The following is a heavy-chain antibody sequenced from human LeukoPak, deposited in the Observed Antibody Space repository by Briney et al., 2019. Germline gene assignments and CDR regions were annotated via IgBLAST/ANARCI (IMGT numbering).Heavy chain of an antibody. CDR1: GGSISPYY. D-gene: IGHD4-23*01. CDR2: VYYSGST. Sequence: SETLSLTCTVSGGSISPYYWSWIRQPPGKGLEWIGFVYYSGSTNYNPSLRSRVTISVDTSKNQFSLNLSSVTAADTAVYYCARLLGGNYYFDYWGQGTLVTVSP. J-gene: IGHJ4*02. V-gene: IGHV4-59*08. CDR3: ARLLGGNYYFDY.